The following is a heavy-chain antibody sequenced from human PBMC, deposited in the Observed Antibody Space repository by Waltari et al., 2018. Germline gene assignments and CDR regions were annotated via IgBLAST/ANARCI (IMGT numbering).Heavy chain of an antibody. CDR1: GYSFNGYY. Sequence: QVQLVQSGAEVKKPGASVKVSCETSGYSFNGYYMHWVRQAPGQGLEWMGRINPDRGSTIYAQRFQGRVTMTRDTSINTVYMELSRLRSDDTAVYYCARLESGWKDYWGQGTLVTVSS. J-gene: IGHJ4*02. CDR2: INPDRGST. CDR3: ARLESGWKDY. V-gene: IGHV1-2*06. D-gene: IGHD6-19*01.